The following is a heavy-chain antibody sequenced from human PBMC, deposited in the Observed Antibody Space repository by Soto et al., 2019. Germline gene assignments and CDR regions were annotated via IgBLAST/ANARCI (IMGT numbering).Heavy chain of an antibody. D-gene: IGHD6-13*01. J-gene: IGHJ5*02. CDR3: AKGGRRYSSSLVGGNWFDP. CDR1: GFTFSSYA. Sequence: HPGGSLRLSCAASGFTFSSYAMSWVRQAPGKGLEWVSAISGSGGSTYYADSVKGRFTISRDNSKNTLYLQMNSLRAEDTAVYYCAKGGRRYSSSLVGGNWFDPWGQGTLVTVSS. V-gene: IGHV3-23*01. CDR2: ISGSGGST.